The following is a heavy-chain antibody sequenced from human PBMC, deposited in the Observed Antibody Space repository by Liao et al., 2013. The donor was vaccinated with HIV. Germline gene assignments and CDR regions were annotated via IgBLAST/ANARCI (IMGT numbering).Heavy chain of an antibody. J-gene: IGHJ6*03. V-gene: IGHV4-34*01. D-gene: IGHD6-13*01. CDR1: GGSFSGYY. Sequence: QVQLQQWGAGLLKPSETLSLTCAVYGGSFSGYYWSWIRQPPGKGLEWIGEINHSGSTNYNPSLKSRVTISVDTSKNQFSLKLSSVTAADTAVYYCARTGIAYYYYYYYMDVWGKGTTVTVSS. CDR2: INHSGST. CDR3: ARTGIAYYYYYYYMDV.